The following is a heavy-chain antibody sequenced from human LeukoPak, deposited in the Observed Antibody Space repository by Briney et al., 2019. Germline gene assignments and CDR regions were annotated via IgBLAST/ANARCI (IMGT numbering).Heavy chain of an antibody. J-gene: IGHJ4*02. CDR2: IYYSGRT. Sequence: SETLSLTCTVSGGSISTYYWSWIRQPPGKGLEWIGYIYYSGRTNYNPSLKNRVTISVDTSKNQFSLKLNSVTAADTAVYYCARGEQQLVKYWGQGTLVTVSS. V-gene: IGHV4-59*01. CDR3: ARGEQQLVKY. CDR1: GGSISTYY. D-gene: IGHD6-13*01.